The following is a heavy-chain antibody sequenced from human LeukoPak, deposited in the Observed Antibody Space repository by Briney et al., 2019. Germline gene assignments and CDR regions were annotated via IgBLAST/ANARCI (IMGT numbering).Heavy chain of an antibody. D-gene: IGHD2-15*01. CDR1: GFTFSSYG. V-gene: IGHV3-30*03. CDR2: ISYDGSNK. J-gene: IGHJ4*02. Sequence: GGFLRLSCAASGFTFSSYGMHWVRQAPGKGLEWVAVISYDGSNKYYADSVKGRFTISRDNSKNTLYLQMNSLRAEDTAVYYCVGVVVAAIGPDYWGQGTLVTVSS. CDR3: VGVVVAAIGPDY.